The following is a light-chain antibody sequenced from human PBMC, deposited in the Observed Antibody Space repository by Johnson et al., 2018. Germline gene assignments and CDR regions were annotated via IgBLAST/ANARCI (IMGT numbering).Light chain of an antibody. V-gene: IGLV1-51*02. CDR1: SSNIGNNY. CDR2: ENN. CDR3: GTWDSSLSAGNV. J-gene: IGLJ1*01. Sequence: QSVLTQPPSVSAAPGQKVTISCSGSSSNIGNNYVSWYQQLPGTAPKLLIYENNKRPSGIPDRFPGSKSGTSATLGITGLQTGDEADYYCGTWDSSLSAGNVFGTGTKDTVL.